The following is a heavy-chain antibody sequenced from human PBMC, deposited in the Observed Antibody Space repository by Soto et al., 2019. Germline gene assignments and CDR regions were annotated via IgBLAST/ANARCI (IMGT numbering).Heavy chain of an antibody. V-gene: IGHV4-34*01. Sequence: SETLSLTCAVYGGSFSGNYWTWIRQPPGKGLEWIAEINHSGSSNYNPSLRSRVTISIDTAKNQFSLRLNSVTAADTAVYYWARGSVTSRGVCGYWAEGTQATAPQ. CDR1: GGSFSGNY. CDR2: INHSGSS. CDR3: ARGSVTSRGVCGY. J-gene: IGHJ4*02. D-gene: IGHD3-10*01.